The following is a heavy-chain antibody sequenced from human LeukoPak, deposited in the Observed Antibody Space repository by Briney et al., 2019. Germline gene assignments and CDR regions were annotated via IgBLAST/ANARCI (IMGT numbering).Heavy chain of an antibody. D-gene: IGHD2-8*01. CDR3: ARVPNASTGGLDY. J-gene: IGHJ4*02. Sequence: GGSLRLSCAASGFTFSSYEMNWVRQAPGKGLEWVSYISRSGSTMYYADSVKGRFTISRDNAKNSLYLQMNSLRAEDTAVYYCARVPNASTGGLDYWGQGTLVTVSS. V-gene: IGHV3-48*03. CDR2: ISRSGSTM. CDR1: GFTFSSYE.